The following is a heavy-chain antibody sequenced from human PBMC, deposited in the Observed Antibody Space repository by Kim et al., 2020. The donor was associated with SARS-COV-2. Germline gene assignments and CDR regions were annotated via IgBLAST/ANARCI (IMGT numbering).Heavy chain of an antibody. Sequence: GGDNTYYADSVKGRFTISRDNSKNTLYLQMNSLRAEDTAVYYCAKTGQLDSWGQGTLVTVSS. D-gene: IGHD5-18*01. V-gene: IGHV3-23*01. J-gene: IGHJ4*02. CDR3: AKTGQLDS. CDR2: GGDNT.